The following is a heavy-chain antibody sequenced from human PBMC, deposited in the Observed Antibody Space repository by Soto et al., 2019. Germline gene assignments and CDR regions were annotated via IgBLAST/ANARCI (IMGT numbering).Heavy chain of an antibody. V-gene: IGHV1-2*04. J-gene: IGHJ6*02. Sequence: QVQLVQSGAEVKKPGASVKVSCKASGYTFTGYYMHWVRQAPGQGLEWMGWINPNSGGTNYAQKFQGWVTMTRDTPIGTACMELSRLRSDDTAVYYCARGYSGSYYYYYGMDVWGQGTTVTVSS. D-gene: IGHD1-26*01. CDR2: INPNSGGT. CDR3: ARGYSGSYYYYYGMDV. CDR1: GYTFTGYY.